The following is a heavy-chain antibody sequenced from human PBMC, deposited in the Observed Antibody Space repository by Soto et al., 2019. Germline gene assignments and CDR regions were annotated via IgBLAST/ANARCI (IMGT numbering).Heavy chain of an antibody. CDR1: GGSISGYY. Sequence: PSETLSLTCTVSGGSISGYYWSWIRQPPGKGLEWIGYMYNTGSTVYNPSFKSRVTISVDTSKNQFSLKLNSVTAADTAVYYCARNPFSGISAPFDYWGLGTLVNVSS. D-gene: IGHD1-26*01. V-gene: IGHV4-59*08. J-gene: IGHJ4*02. CDR3: ARNPFSGISAPFDY. CDR2: MYNTGST.